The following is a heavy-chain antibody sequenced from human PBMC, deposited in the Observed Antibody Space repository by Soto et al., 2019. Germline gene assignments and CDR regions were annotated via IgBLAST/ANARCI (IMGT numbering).Heavy chain of an antibody. D-gene: IGHD2-8*02. Sequence: PGGSLRLSCAGSGFSFGSYEMHWVRQAPGKGLEWVSTILVGGSTHYEDSVKGRFTISRDGSKNTLYLQMNSLTAGDTAVYYCAKATATGGGAFDICGQGTMVTVSS. CDR1: GFSFGSYE. V-gene: IGHV3-23*01. CDR2: ILVGGST. J-gene: IGHJ3*02. CDR3: AKATATGGGAFDI.